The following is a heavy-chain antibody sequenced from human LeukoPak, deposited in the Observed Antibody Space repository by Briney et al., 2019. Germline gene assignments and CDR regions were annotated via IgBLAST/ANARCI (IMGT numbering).Heavy chain of an antibody. CDR1: GGSFSGYY. D-gene: IGHD3-22*01. CDR2: INHSGST. CDR3: ASIRNYYDSSVPIGY. J-gene: IGHJ4*02. Sequence: SETLSLTCDVYGGSFSGYYWSWIRQPPGKGLEWIGEINHSGSTNYNPSLKSRVTISVDTSKNQFSLKLSSVTAADTAVYYCASIRNYYDSSVPIGYWGQGTLVTVSS. V-gene: IGHV4-34*01.